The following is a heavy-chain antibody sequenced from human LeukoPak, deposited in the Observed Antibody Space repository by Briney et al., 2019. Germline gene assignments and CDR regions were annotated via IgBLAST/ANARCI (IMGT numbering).Heavy chain of an antibody. D-gene: IGHD3-9*01. CDR2: ISSSGSTI. CDR1: GVTFSDYY. V-gene: IGHV3-11*01. CDR3: ARDPRRHFDWLLTPLGY. J-gene: IGHJ4*02. Sequence: PGGSLRLSCAASGVTFSDYYMSWIRQAPGKGLEWVSYISSSGSTIYYADSVKGRVTISTDNAKKSLYLQMNSLRAEDTAVYYCARDPRRHFDWLLTPLGYWGQGTLVTVSS.